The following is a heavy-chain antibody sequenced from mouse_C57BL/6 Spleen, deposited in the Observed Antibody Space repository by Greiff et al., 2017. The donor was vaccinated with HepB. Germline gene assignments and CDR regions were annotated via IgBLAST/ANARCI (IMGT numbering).Heavy chain of an antibody. D-gene: IGHD2-3*01. CDR2: ISSGGDYI. CDR1: GFTFSSYA. J-gene: IGHJ2*01. V-gene: IGHV5-9-1*02. Sequence: EVMLVESGEGLVKPGGSLKLSCAASGFTFSSYAMSWVRQTPEKRLEWVAYISSGGDYIYYADTVKGRFTISRDNARNTLYLQMSSLKSEDTAMYYCTRENYDGYSYYFDYWGQGTTLTVSS. CDR3: TRENYDGYSYYFDY.